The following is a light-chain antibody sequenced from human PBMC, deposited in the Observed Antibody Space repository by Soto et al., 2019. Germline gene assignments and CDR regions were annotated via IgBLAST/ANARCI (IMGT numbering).Light chain of an antibody. Sequence: QSVLTQPASVSGSPGQSITISCTGSNSDIGGYNSVSWYQQHPGKAPKLLIFGVTNRPSGVSDRFSGSKSGNTASLAISGLQSDDEADYYCATWDDSLNGVVFGGGTKLTVL. CDR3: ATWDDSLNGVV. CDR2: GVT. J-gene: IGLJ2*01. V-gene: IGLV2-14*01. CDR1: NSDIGGYNS.